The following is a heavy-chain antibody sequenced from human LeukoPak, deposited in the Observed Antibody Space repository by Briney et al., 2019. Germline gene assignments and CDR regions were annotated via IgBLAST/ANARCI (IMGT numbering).Heavy chain of an antibody. D-gene: IGHD6-19*01. CDR3: ARDSGWRSSGWPYGLDV. V-gene: IGHV3-11*01. J-gene: IGHJ6*02. CDR1: GFTFSDYY. CDR2: ISGSGDAI. Sequence: PGGSLRLSCAASGFTFSDYYMSWIRQAPGKGLEWVSYISGSGDAIYYADSVKGRFTISRDNAKTSLYLQMNSLRAEDTAVYYCARDSGWRSSGWPYGLDVWGRGTTVTVSS.